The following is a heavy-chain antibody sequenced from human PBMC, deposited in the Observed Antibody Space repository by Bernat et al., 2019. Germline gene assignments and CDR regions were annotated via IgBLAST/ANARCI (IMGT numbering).Heavy chain of an antibody. J-gene: IGHJ3*02. CDR2: ISYDGSNK. CDR3: ARGYSSSSGVFDI. Sequence: QVQLVESGGGVVQPGRSLRLSCAASGFTFSTFGIHWVRQAPGKGLEWVAVISYDGSNKYYADSVKGRFTISRDNSKNTLYLEMNSLRAEDTAVYYCARGYSSSSGVFDIWGQGTVVTVSS. V-gene: IGHV3-30*03. CDR1: GFTFSTFG. D-gene: IGHD6-6*01.